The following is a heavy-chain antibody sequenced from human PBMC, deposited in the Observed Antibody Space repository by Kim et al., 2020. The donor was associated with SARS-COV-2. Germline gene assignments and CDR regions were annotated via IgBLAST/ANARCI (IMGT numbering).Heavy chain of an antibody. CDR3: AKAPSYYYGSGSYYPPDY. Sequence: GGSLRLSCAASGFTFSSYAMSWVRQAPGKGLEWVSAISGSGGSTYYADSVKGRFTISRDNSKNTLYLQMNSLRAEDTAVYYCAKAPSYYYGSGSYYPPDYWGQGTLVTVSS. V-gene: IGHV3-23*01. J-gene: IGHJ4*02. CDR1: GFTFSSYA. D-gene: IGHD3-10*01. CDR2: ISGSGGST.